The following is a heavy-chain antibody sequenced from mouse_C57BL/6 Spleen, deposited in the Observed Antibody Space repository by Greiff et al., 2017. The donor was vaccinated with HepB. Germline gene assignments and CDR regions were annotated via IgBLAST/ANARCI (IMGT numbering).Heavy chain of an antibody. Sequence: EVKLMESGGGLVKPGGSLKLSCAASGFTFSSYAMSWVRQTPEKRLEWVATISDGGSYTYYPDNVKGRFTISSDNANNVLYLQMSHLKSEDTAVYYCARGTGTRWYFDFWGTGTTVTVSS. D-gene: IGHD4-1*01. CDR1: GFTFSSYA. J-gene: IGHJ1*03. CDR2: ISDGGSYT. CDR3: ARGTGTRWYFDF. V-gene: IGHV5-4*03.